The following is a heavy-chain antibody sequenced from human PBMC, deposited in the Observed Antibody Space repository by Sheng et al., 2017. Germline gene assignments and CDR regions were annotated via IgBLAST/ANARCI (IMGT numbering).Heavy chain of an antibody. Sequence: QVQLVESGGGVVQPGGSLRLSCAASGFSFSGYVMHWVRQAPGKGLEWVAFIRYDGGHTYYADSVKGQFTISRDNSKNTVFLQMNSLRPEDTAVYYCAKDGPVCSGASCSSFDYWGQGTLVTVSS. CDR1: GFSFSGYV. J-gene: IGHJ4*02. V-gene: IGHV3-30*02. CDR3: AKDGPVCSGASCSSFDY. D-gene: IGHD2-15*01. CDR2: IRYDGGHT.